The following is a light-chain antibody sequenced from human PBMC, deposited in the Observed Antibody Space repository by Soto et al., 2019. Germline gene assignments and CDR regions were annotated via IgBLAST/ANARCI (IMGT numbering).Light chain of an antibody. CDR1: SSNIGSNT. V-gene: IGLV1-44*01. CDR2: SNN. CDR3: AAGEV. Sequence: QSVLTQPPSASGTPGQRVTISCSGSSSNIGSNTVNWYQQLPGTAPKLLIYSNNQRPSGVPDRFSGSKSGTSASLAISGLQSEDEADYYCAAGEVFGGGTQLTVL. J-gene: IGLJ2*01.